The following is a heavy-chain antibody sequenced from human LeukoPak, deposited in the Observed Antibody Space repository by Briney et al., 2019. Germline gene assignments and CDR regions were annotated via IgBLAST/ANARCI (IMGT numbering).Heavy chain of an antibody. J-gene: IGHJ4*02. CDR2: INPSGGST. CDR1: GYTFISYH. CDR3: ARGSSPDY. D-gene: IGHD6-13*01. Sequence: ASVKVSCKASGYTFISYHMHWVRQAPGQGLEWMGTINPSGGSTSYAQKFQGRVTMSRDTSTSTVYMELSSLGSEDTAVYYCARGSSPDYWGQGTLVTVSS. V-gene: IGHV1-46*01.